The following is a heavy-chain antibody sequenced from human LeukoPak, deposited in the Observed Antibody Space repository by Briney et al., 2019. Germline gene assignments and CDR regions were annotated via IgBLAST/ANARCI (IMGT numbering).Heavy chain of an antibody. V-gene: IGHV5-51*01. CDR2: IYPGDSDT. J-gene: IGHJ6*02. CDR3: ARPERRYYYYYGMDV. Sequence: GESLKISCKGSGYSFTNYWIGWVRQRPGKGLEWMGIIYPGDSDTRYSPSFQGQVTISADKSISTAYLQWSSLRASDTPIYYCARPERRYYYYYGMDVWGQGTTVTVSS. CDR1: GYSFTNYW.